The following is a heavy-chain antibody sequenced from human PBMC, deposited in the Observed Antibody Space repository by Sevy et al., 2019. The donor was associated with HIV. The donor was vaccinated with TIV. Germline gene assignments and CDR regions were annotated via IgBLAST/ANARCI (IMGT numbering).Heavy chain of an antibody. CDR3: TNRGVVIITGFDY. J-gene: IGHJ4*02. CDR2: ISGSGGYT. Sequence: GGSLRLSCAAAGFIFNSHAMSWVRQAPGKGLEWVSTISGSGGYTYYADSVKGRLTISRDNSKKTVDLQMNSLRAEDTAVYYCTNRGVVIITGFDYWGQGTLVTVSS. CDR1: GFIFNSHA. D-gene: IGHD1-20*01. V-gene: IGHV3-23*01.